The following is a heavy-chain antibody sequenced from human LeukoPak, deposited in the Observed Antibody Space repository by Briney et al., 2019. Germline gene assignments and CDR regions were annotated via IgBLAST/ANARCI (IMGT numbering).Heavy chain of an antibody. Sequence: SETLSLTCTVSGGSISYYYWSWIRQSPGKGLEWIGYVYYSGTTNYNPSLKSRVTISADTSKNQFSLKLSSVTAADTAVYYCARDPSSIYFDYWGQGTLVTVSS. CDR2: VYYSGTT. CDR1: GGSISYYY. D-gene: IGHD3-3*01. CDR3: ARDPSSIYFDY. V-gene: IGHV4-59*12. J-gene: IGHJ4*02.